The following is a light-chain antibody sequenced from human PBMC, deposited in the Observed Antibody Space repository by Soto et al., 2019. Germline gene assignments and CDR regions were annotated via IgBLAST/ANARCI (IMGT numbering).Light chain of an antibody. CDR3: QQRSNWT. CDR1: QSVSSY. J-gene: IGKJ1*01. CDR2: DAS. Sequence: EILLTQAPGTLSWSPGARATLSCRASQSVSSYLAWYQQKPGQAPRLLIYDASNRATGTPARFSGSGSGTDFTLTISSLEPEDFAVYYCQQRSNWTFGQGTKVDIK. V-gene: IGKV3-11*01.